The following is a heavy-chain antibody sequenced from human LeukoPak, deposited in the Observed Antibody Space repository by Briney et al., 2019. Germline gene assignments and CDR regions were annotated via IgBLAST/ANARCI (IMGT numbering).Heavy chain of an antibody. Sequence: GGSLRLSCAASGFTFSSYSMNWVRQAPGKGLEWVSSISSSSSYIYYADSVKGRFTISRDNAKNSLYLQMNSLKAEDTAVYYCARAGYYYGSDAGAFDIWGQGTMVTVSS. CDR1: GFTFSSYS. CDR3: ARAGYYYGSDAGAFDI. D-gene: IGHD3-10*01. CDR2: ISSSSSYI. V-gene: IGHV3-21*01. J-gene: IGHJ3*02.